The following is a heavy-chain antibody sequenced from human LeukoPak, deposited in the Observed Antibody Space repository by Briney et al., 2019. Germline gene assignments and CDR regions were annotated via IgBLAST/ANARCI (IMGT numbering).Heavy chain of an antibody. V-gene: IGHV3-48*01. D-gene: IGHD1-14*01. CDR2: IKSDSSTI. CDR1: GFTFSSFS. Sequence: GGSLTLSCATSGFTFSSFSMNWVRQAPGKGLEWISYIKSDSSTIYYADSVKGRFTISRDNSKNTLYLQMNSLRAEDTAVYYCAKSPMASNRIFDYWGQGTLVTVSS. J-gene: IGHJ4*02. CDR3: AKSPMASNRIFDY.